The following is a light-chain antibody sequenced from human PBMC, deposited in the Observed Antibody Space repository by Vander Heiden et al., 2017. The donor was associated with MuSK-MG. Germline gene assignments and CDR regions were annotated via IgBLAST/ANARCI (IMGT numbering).Light chain of an antibody. Sequence: NFMLTQPHSVSESPGKTVTISCTTRSGSIASNYLPWYQQRPGRSPTTVIYEDNQSPSGVPDRFSGSIDSSSNSASLTISGLKTEDEADYYCQSYDSSSYVVFGGGTKLTVL. V-gene: IGLV6-57*01. J-gene: IGLJ2*01. CDR2: EDN. CDR3: QSYDSSSYVV. CDR1: SGSIASNY.